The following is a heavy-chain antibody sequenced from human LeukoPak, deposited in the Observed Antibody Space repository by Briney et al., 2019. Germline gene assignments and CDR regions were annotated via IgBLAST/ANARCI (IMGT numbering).Heavy chain of an antibody. D-gene: IGHD4-23*01. CDR3: AKRPGDYGGKYFDY. J-gene: IGHJ4*02. CDR1: GFTFSPYS. Sequence: GGSLRLSCAASGFTFSPYSMSWVRLAPGKGLEWVSSISGSGDSTYYADSVKGRFTISRDNSKNTLYLQMNSLRAEDTAVYYCAKRPGDYGGKYFDYWGQGTLVTVSS. CDR2: ISGSGDST. V-gene: IGHV3-23*01.